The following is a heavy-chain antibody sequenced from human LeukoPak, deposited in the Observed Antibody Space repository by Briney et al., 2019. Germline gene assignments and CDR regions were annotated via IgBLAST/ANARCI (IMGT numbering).Heavy chain of an antibody. D-gene: IGHD3-16*01. CDR3: AKSRHSYSYTPGDFS. J-gene: IGHJ5*02. CDR1: GASVGSSSSF. V-gene: IGHV4-39*01. Sequence: NASETLSLTCTFSGASVGSSSSFWGWIRQPPGKGLEWIGSAYFTGSTNYNPSLKTRVTISLDTSRHQFSLRLASVTASDAAVYYCAKSRHSYSYTPGDFSWGQGTLVAVSS. CDR2: AYFTGST.